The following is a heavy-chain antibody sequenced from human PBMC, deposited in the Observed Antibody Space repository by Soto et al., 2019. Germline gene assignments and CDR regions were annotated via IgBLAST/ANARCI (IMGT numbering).Heavy chain of an antibody. J-gene: IGHJ4*02. D-gene: IGHD5-12*01. CDR1: GFTFSSHA. CDR2: ISPNGGTT. V-gene: IGHV3-64*01. Sequence: GGSLRLSCAASGFTFSSHAMHWVRQAPGKGLEFVSAISPNGGTTYYANSVKGRFIISRDNSKNTLYLQMGSLGAEDMAVYYCARGHVDIVATTDYWGQGTLVTVSS. CDR3: ARGHVDIVATTDY.